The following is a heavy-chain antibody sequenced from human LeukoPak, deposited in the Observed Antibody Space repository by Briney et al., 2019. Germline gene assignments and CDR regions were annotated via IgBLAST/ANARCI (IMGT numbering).Heavy chain of an antibody. J-gene: IGHJ4*02. CDR1: AGSISSGSYY. D-gene: IGHD3-9*01. CDR2: IYSSGST. V-gene: IGHV4-61*02. CDR3: ARASVLTGYYTAVTFDY. Sequence: PSQTLSLTCSVSAGSISSGSYYWNWIRQPAGKGLEWIGRIYSSGSTNYNPSLKSRVTISVDTSKNQFSLKLSSVTAADTAVYYCARASVLTGYYTAVTFDYWGQGTLVTVSS.